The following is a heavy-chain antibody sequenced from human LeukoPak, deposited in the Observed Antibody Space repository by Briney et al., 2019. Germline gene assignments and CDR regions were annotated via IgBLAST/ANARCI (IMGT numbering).Heavy chain of an antibody. CDR2: IYYSGST. J-gene: IGHJ6*03. V-gene: IGHV4-39*01. D-gene: IGHD3-10*01. CDR1: GGSISSSSYY. CDR3: ARPRAGFGELSYCYYMDV. Sequence: SETLSLTCTVSGGSISSSSYYWGWIRQPPGKGLEWIGSIYYSGSTYYNPSLKSRVTISVDPSKNQFSLKLSSVTAADTAVYYCARPRAGFGELSYCYYMDVWGKGTTVTVSS.